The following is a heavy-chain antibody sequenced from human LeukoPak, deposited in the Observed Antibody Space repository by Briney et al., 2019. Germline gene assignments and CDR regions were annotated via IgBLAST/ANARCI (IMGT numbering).Heavy chain of an antibody. V-gene: IGHV3-30*18. J-gene: IGHJ4*02. CDR3: AKVIGYYDSSGPNTDWGFDY. CDR1: GFTFSSYG. D-gene: IGHD3-22*01. CDR2: ISYDGSNK. Sequence: PGRSLRLSCAASGFTFSSYGMHWVRQAPGKGLEWGAVISYDGSNKYYADSVKGRFTISRDNSKNTRYLQMNSLRAEDTAVYYCAKVIGYYDSSGPNTDWGFDYWGQGTLVTVSS.